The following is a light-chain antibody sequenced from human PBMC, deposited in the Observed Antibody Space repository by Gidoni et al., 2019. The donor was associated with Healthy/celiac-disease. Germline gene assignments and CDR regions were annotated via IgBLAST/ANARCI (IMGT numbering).Light chain of an antibody. Sequence: DILMTQYPSSLSASVGDRVTITCRASQSISSYLHWYQQKPGKAPKLLINAASNLQSGVPSRFSSSGSGTDFTLTISSLQPEDFATYYCQQSYSTFWTFGQGTKVEIK. V-gene: IGKV1-39*01. CDR3: QQSYSTFWT. J-gene: IGKJ1*01. CDR2: AAS. CDR1: QSISSY.